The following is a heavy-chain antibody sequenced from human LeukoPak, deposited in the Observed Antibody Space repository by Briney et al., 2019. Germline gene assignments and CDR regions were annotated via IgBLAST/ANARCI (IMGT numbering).Heavy chain of an antibody. CDR1: GFTFSSYG. D-gene: IGHD6-13*01. Sequence: PGGSLRLSCAASGFTFSSYGMSWVRQAPGKGLEWVSAISGSGGSTYYADSVKGRFTISRDNSKNTLYLQMNSLRAEDTAVYYCAKDRPSSSSRVECGMDVWGQGTTVTVSS. J-gene: IGHJ6*02. CDR3: AKDRPSSSSRVECGMDV. CDR2: ISGSGGST. V-gene: IGHV3-23*01.